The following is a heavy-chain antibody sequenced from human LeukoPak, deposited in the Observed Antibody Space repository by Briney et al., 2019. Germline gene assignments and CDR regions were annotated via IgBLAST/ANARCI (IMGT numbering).Heavy chain of an antibody. J-gene: IGHJ4*02. CDR2: INSDGGNT. V-gene: IGHV3-74*01. CDR3: AKAGGQEEYYDFWSGYPDY. CDR1: GFTFRTSW. D-gene: IGHD3-3*01. Sequence: RPGGSLRLSCSASGFTFRTSWMHWVRQGPGKGLLWVAHINSDGGNTAYADSVKGRFTISRDNSKNTLYLQMNSLRAEDTAVYYCAKAGGQEEYYDFWSGYPDYWGQGTLVTVSS.